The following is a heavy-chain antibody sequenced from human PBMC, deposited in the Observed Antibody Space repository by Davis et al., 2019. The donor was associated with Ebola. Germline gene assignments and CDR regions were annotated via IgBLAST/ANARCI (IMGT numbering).Heavy chain of an antibody. Sequence: PGGSLRLSCAASGFTFSSYSMSWVRQAPGKGLEWVSAISGSGGSTYYADSVKGRFTISRDKARNTLFLEMNSLRADDSAVYYCATTYTSGWGNHFYYYGMAVWGQGTTVTVSS. CDR2: ISGSGGST. CDR3: ATTYTSGWGNHFYYYGMAV. CDR1: GFTFSSYS. D-gene: IGHD6-19*01. J-gene: IGHJ6*02. V-gene: IGHV3-23*01.